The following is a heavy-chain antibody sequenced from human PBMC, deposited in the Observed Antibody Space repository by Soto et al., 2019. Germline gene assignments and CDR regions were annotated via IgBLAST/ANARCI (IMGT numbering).Heavy chain of an antibody. D-gene: IGHD3-22*01. CDR1: GGSISSGGYY. J-gene: IGHJ3*02. CDR3: ARAPDPYYYDSSGYFGAFDI. CDR2: IYYSGST. V-gene: IGHV4-31*03. Sequence: SETLSLTCTVSGGSISSGGYYWSWIRQHPGKGLEWIGHIYYSGSTYYNPSLKSRVTISVDTSKNQFSLKLSSVTAADTAVYYCARAPDPYYYDSSGYFGAFDIWGQGTMVTVSS.